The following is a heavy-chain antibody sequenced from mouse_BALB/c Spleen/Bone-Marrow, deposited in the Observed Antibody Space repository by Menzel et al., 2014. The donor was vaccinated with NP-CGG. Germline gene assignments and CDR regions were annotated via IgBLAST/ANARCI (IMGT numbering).Heavy chain of an antibody. CDR3: ARGTLY. J-gene: IGHJ2*01. CDR2: ISYSGST. CDR1: GYSITSDYA. Sequence: EVQLQQSGPGLVKPSQSLSLPCTVTGYSITSDYAWNWIRQFPGNKLEWMGYISYSGSTSCNPSLKSRISITRDTSKNQFFLQLNSVTTEDTATYYCARGTLYWGQGTTLTVSS. V-gene: IGHV3-2*02.